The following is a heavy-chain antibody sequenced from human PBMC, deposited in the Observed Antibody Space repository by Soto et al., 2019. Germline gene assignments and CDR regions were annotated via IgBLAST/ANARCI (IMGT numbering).Heavy chain of an antibody. J-gene: IGHJ4*02. Sequence: QVQLVESGGGVVQPGRSLRLSCAASGFTFSSYGMHWVRQAPGKGLEWVAVIWYDGSNKYYADSVKGRFTISRDNSKNTLYLQMNSLRAEDTAVYYCARQEGATTLDYWGQGTLVTVSS. CDR3: ARQEGATTLDY. V-gene: IGHV3-33*01. CDR2: IWYDGSNK. CDR1: GFTFSSYG. D-gene: IGHD1-26*01.